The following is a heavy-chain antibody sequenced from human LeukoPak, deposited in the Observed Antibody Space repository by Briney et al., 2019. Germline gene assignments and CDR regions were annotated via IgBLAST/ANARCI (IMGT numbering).Heavy chain of an antibody. Sequence: GGSLRLSCAASGFTFSGYAMNWVRQAPGKGLEWVSGISGSGAGTYYADSVKGRFTISRDISKNTLYLQMNSLRADDTAVYYCAKMVREFYTISYYFDYWGQGTLVTVSS. D-gene: IGHD2-8*01. CDR2: ISGSGAGT. CDR1: GFTFSGYA. CDR3: AKMVREFYTISYYFDY. V-gene: IGHV3-23*01. J-gene: IGHJ4*02.